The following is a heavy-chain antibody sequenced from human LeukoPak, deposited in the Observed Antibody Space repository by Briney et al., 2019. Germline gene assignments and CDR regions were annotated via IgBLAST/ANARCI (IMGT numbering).Heavy chain of an antibody. J-gene: IGHJ4*02. CDR3: ARVGGSYLYYFDY. V-gene: IGHV1-69*01. CDR1: GGTFISYA. Sequence: GSSVKVSCKASGGTFISYAISWVRQAPGQGLEWMGGIIPIFGTATYAQKFQGRVTITADESTSTAYMELSSLRSEDTAVYYCARVGGSYLYYFDYWGQGTLVTVSS. CDR2: IIPIFGTA. D-gene: IGHD1-26*01.